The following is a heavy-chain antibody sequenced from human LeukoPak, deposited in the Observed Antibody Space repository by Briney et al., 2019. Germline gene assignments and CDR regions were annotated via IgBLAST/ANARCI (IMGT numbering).Heavy chain of an antibody. CDR1: GGSVIGYF. Sequence: PSETLSLTCTVSGGSVIGYFWSWIRQPPGKGLEWIGYIYSTGSTVYNPSLKSRLTMSVDTSKNQVSLKLSSVTAADTAVYYCARSPVLYYFDYWGQGTLVTVSS. CDR3: ARSPVLYYFDY. CDR2: IYSTGST. J-gene: IGHJ4*02. V-gene: IGHV4-59*02.